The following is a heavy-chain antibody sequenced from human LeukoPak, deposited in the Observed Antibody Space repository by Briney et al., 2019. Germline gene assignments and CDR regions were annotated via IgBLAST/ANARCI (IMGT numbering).Heavy chain of an antibody. V-gene: IGHV4-31*03. Sequence: SETLSLTCTVSGDSISSGDYYWTWIRQHPGKGLEWIGCIYYSGSTYYNLSLKSRVIISADTSKNHFSLKLSSVTAADTAVYYCARVRETTIAPFFDYWGQGILVTVSS. J-gene: IGHJ4*02. CDR3: ARVRETTIAPFFDY. CDR2: IYYSGST. CDR1: GDSISSGDYY. D-gene: IGHD6-13*01.